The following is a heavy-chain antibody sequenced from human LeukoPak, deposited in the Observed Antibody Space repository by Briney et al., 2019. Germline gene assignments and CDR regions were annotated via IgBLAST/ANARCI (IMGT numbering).Heavy chain of an antibody. D-gene: IGHD6-19*01. J-gene: IGHJ6*03. CDR2: IYYSGDT. V-gene: IGHV4-39*01. Sequence: SETLSLTCTVSGGSISSSSYYWGWIRQPPGKGLEWIGRIYYSGDTYYNPSLKSRRVTISLDTSKNQFSLRLSSVTAADTAVYYCARHQWHYYYYMGVWGKGSTVTVSS. CDR1: GGSISSSSYY. CDR3: ARHQWHYYYYMGV.